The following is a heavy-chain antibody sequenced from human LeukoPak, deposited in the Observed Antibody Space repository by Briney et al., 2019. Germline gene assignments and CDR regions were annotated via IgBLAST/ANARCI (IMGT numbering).Heavy chain of an antibody. V-gene: IGHV3-66*01. CDR1: GFTVSSNY. D-gene: IGHD3-22*01. CDR2: IYSGGST. Sequence: GGSLRLSCAASGFTVSSNYMSWVRQAPGKGLEWVSVIYSGGSTYYADSVKGRFTISRDNSKNTLYLQMNSLRAEDTAVYYCARDRGKNYYDSIRLNWFDPWGQGTLVTVSS. CDR3: ARDRGKNYYDSIRLNWFDP. J-gene: IGHJ5*02.